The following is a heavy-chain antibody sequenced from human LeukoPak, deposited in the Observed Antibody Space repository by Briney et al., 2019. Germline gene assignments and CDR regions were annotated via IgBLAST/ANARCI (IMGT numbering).Heavy chain of an antibody. CDR2: INHSGST. V-gene: IGHV4-34*01. CDR3: ARLFKGGVAARPGRARRFDP. D-gene: IGHD6-6*01. CDR1: GGSFSGYY. Sequence: SETLSLTCAVYGGSFSGYYWSWIRQPPGKGLEWIGEINHSGSTNYNPSLKSRVTISVDTSKNQFSLKLSSVTAADTAVYYCARLFKGGVAARPGRARRFDPWGQGTLVTVSS. J-gene: IGHJ5*02.